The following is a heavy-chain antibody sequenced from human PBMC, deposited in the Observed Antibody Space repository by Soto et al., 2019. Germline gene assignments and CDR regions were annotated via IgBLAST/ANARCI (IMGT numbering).Heavy chain of an antibody. D-gene: IGHD6-6*01. Sequence: ASVKVSCKASGYSFNKYGIMWVRQARGQGLEWMGWISAHNRNTNYAPKLQGRLTMTTDTSTSTAYMELRSLRSDDTAVYYCARRGGFYSSSSGYYFDYWGQGTLVTVSS. CDR2: ISAHNRNT. CDR3: ARRGGFYSSSSGYYFDY. J-gene: IGHJ4*02. V-gene: IGHV1-18*01. CDR1: GYSFNKYG.